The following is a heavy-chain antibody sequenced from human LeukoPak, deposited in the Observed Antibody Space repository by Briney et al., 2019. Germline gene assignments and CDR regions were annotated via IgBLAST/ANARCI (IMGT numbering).Heavy chain of an antibody. CDR3: ARAHPFLRYYDSSGYYDY. D-gene: IGHD3-22*01. CDR2: INHSGST. V-gene: IGHV4-34*01. Sequence: SETLSLTCAVYGGSFSGYYWSWIRQPPGKGLEWIGEINHSGSTNYNPSLKTRVTISVDTSKNQFSLKLSSVTAADTAVYYCARAHPFLRYYDSSGYYDYWGQGTLVTVSS. CDR1: GGSFSGYY. J-gene: IGHJ4*02.